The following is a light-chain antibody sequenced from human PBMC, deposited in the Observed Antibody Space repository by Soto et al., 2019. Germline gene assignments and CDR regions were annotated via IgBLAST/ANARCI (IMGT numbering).Light chain of an antibody. CDR1: QSVLYISNNKNY. V-gene: IGKV4-1*01. J-gene: IGKJ5*01. CDR2: WAS. Sequence: DIVITQSPCSLAVSLGERATINCKSSQSVLYISNNKNYLAWYQQKPGQPPKLLIYWASSRESGVPDRFSGSGSGTDFILTISSLQAEDVAVYYCQQYYTTPITFGQGTRLEIK. CDR3: QQYYTTPIT.